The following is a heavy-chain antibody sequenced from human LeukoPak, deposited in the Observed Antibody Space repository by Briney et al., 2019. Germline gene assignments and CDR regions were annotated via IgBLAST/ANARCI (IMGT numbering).Heavy chain of an antibody. V-gene: IGHV1-69*01. CDR3: ARGIRIAAAGYDAFDI. CDR2: IIPIFGTA. D-gene: IGHD6-13*01. CDR1: GGTFSSYA. Sequence: SVKVSCKASGGTFSSYAISWLRQAPGQGLEWMGGIIPIFGTANYAQKFQGRVTITADESTSTAYMELSSLRSEDTAVYYCARGIRIAAAGYDAFDIWGQGTMVTVSS. J-gene: IGHJ3*02.